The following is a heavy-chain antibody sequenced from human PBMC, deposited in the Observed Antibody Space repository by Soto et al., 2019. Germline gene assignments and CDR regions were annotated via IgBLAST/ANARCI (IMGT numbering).Heavy chain of an antibody. V-gene: IGHV1-69*06. CDR2: IIPIFGTA. D-gene: IGHD2-15*01. CDR3: ASMGGPMEV. J-gene: IGHJ6*02. Sequence: SXVRQDHGQGLEWMGGIIPIFGTANYAQKFQGRVTITADKSTSTAYMELSSLRSEDTAVYYCASMGGPMEVWGQGTTVTVSS.